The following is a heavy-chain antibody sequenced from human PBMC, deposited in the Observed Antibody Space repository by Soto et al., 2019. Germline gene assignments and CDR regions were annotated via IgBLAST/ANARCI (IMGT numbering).Heavy chain of an antibody. CDR3: ARGWFGRDV. J-gene: IGHJ6*04. V-gene: IGHV3-74*01. D-gene: IGHD3-10*01. CDR1: GFTLSGRS. CDR2: IDNAGTDS. Sequence: EVQLVESGGGLVQPGGSLRLSCAASGFTLSGRSMHWVRQAPGKGLVWVSGIDNAGTDSTYADSVKGRFTSSRDNAKNMLYLQMNSLRVEDTAVYYCARGWFGRDVWGKGTTVPVSS.